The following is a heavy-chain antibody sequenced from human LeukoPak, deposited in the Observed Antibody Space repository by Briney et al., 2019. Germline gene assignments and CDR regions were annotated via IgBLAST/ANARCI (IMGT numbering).Heavy chain of an antibody. CDR2: IDHSGST. CDR1: GGSISSHY. D-gene: IGHD2-8*01. J-gene: IGHJ3*02. Sequence: SETLSLTCTVSGGSISSHYWSWIRQPPGKGLEWIGYIDHSGSTNYNPSLQSQVTISVDMSNNQFSLKLRSVTAADTAVYYRARRLYPYAFDIWGQGTMVTVSS. V-gene: IGHV4-59*11. CDR3: ARRLYPYAFDI.